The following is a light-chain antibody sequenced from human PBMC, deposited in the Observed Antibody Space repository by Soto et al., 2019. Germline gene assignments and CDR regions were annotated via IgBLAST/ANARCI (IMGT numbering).Light chain of an antibody. CDR1: CSDVGGYNY. CDR3: SSYTSSSTLEV. Sequence: QSALTQPASVSGSPGQSITISCTGTCSDVGGYNYVSWYQQHPGKAPKLMIYEVSNRPSGVSNRFSGSKSGNTASLTISGLQAEDEADYYCSSYTSSSTLEVFGGGTQLTVL. J-gene: IGLJ3*02. V-gene: IGLV2-14*01. CDR2: EVS.